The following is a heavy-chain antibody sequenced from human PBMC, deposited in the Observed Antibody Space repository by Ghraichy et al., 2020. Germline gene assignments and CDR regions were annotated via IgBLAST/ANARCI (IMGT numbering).Heavy chain of an antibody. D-gene: IGHD1-26*01. CDR2: INYSGSA. V-gene: IGHV4-34*01. CDR1: DGSFTGYY. J-gene: IGHJ4*02. CDR3: ARVSVGPTGYFDS. Sequence: SETLSLTCAVYDGSFTGYYWSWIRQHPGKGLEWIGEINYSGSAAYNPSLKGQVTFSVDTPKNQFSLKVSSVTAPATAVYYCARVSVGPTGYFDSWGQGTLVPVSS.